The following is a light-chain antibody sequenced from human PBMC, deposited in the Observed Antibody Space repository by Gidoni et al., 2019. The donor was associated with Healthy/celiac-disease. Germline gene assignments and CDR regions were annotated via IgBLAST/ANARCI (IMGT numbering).Light chain of an antibody. Sequence: QSVLTQPPSLSGAPGQRVTISCTGSSSNIGAGYDVHWYQQLPGTAPKPLIYGNSNRPSGVPDRFSGSKSGTSASLAITGLQAEDEADYYCQSYDSSLSAVVFGGGTKLTVL. CDR3: QSYDSSLSAVV. V-gene: IGLV1-40*01. CDR2: GNS. J-gene: IGLJ2*01. CDR1: SSNIGAGYD.